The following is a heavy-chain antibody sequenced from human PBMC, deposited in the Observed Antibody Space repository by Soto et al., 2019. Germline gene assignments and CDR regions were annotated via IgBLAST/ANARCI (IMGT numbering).Heavy chain of an antibody. CDR2: IRSKAYGGTT. V-gene: IGHV3-49*04. CDR1: GFTFGDYA. Sequence: VRLSCTASGFTFGDYAMSWVRQAPGKGLEWVGFIRSKAYGGTTEYAASVKGRFTISRDDSKSIAYLQMNSLKTEDTAVYYCTRPPVLRFLEWPYTYYYYGMDVWGQGTTVTVSS. D-gene: IGHD3-3*01. CDR3: TRPPVLRFLEWPYTYYYYGMDV. J-gene: IGHJ6*02.